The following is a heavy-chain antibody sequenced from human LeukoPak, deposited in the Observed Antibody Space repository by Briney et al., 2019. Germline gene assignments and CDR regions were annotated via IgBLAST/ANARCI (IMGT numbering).Heavy chain of an antibody. CDR1: GFTFSSYE. CDR3: AKRNTMIRGGPCFDH. J-gene: IGHJ4*02. Sequence: GGSLRLSCAASGFTFSSYEMNWVRQAPGKGLEWVSIIFGTGDTTYYADSVKGRFTVSRDNSKNTLYLQMNDLRPEDTAKYYCAKRNTMIRGGPCFDHWGQGLLVTVSS. V-gene: IGHV3-23*01. D-gene: IGHD3-10*01. CDR2: IFGTGDTT.